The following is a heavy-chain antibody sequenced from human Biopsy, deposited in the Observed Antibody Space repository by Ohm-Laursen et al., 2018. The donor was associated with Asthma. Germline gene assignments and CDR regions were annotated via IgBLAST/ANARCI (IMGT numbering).Heavy chain of an antibody. J-gene: IGHJ4*02. CDR2: INWNDNK. Sequence: PTQTLTLTCSLSGFSLRTPGVGVGWIRQSPGKALEWLALINWNDNKRYSPSLKSRLTITKDTSKNLAVLTMTNMDPVDTATYYCAHRRHGPSVEYYYDSSGYSPFHYWGQGTLVPVSS. V-gene: IGHV2-5*01. D-gene: IGHD3-22*01. CDR3: AHRRHGPSVEYYYDSSGYSPFHY. CDR1: GFSLRTPGVG.